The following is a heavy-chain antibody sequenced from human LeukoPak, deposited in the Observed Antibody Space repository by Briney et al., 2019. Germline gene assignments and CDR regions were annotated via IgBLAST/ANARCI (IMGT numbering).Heavy chain of an antibody. V-gene: IGHV3-23*01. CDR1: AFTFDNYA. CDR3: AKGRNSYDSGRCHSPNCYGGMDV. CDR2: ISGSGDGT. J-gene: IGHJ6*02. D-gene: IGHD3-10*01. Sequence: PGPSQTLSCTASAFTFDNYATMWARQARGKGLESLSVISGSGDGTDSADSVRGRFTISRDNSKNTSYLEMSSLRVEDTAVYHCAKGRNSYDSGRCHSPNCYGGMDVWGQGTTVIVSS.